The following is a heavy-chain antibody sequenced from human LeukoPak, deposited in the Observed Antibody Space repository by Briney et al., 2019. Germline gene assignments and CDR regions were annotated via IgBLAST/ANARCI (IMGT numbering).Heavy chain of an antibody. Sequence: SETLSLTCAVYGGSFSGYYWSWIRQPPGKGLEWIGEINHSGSTIYNPSLKSRVTISVDTSKNQFSLKLSSVTAADTAVYYCARSGKIIDCGQGTMVTVSS. D-gene: IGHD3-16*02. J-gene: IGHJ3*01. CDR3: ARSGKIID. CDR2: INHSGST. CDR1: GGSFSGYY. V-gene: IGHV4-34*01.